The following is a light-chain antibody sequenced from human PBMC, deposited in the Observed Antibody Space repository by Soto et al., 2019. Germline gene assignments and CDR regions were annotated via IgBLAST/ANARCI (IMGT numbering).Light chain of an antibody. J-gene: IGKJ4*01. CDR3: QQRSSWPLT. CDR2: DAS. V-gene: IGKV3-11*01. Sequence: ESVLTQSPATLSLSPGERAALSCRASQSVSSYLAWYQKKAGQAPRLLIYDASNRATGIPARFSGSGSGTDFTLTISRLQSEDFAVYYCQQRSSWPLTFGGGTKLDIK. CDR1: QSVSSY.